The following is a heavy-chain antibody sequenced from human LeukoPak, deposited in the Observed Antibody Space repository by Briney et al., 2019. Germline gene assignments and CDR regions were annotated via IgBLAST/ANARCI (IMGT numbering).Heavy chain of an antibody. CDR1: GGSLGGYS. CDR2: INHSGST. D-gene: IGHD4-17*01. J-gene: IGHJ5*02. Sequence: SETLSLTCAVYGGSLGGYSWSWIRQPPGKGLEWIGEINHSGSTNYNPSLKSRVTISVDTSKNQFSLKLSSVTAADTAVYYCAVTTLDWFDPWGQGTLVTVSS. CDR3: AVTTLDWFDP. V-gene: IGHV4-34*01.